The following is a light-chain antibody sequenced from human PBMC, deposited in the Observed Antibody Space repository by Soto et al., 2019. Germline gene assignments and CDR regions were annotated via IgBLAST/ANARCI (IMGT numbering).Light chain of an antibody. CDR1: SSDVGYYDY. Sequence: QSALTQPPSASGFPGQSVTISCTGTSSDVGYYDYVSWYQQHPGKAPKLVIYEVTKRPSGVPDRVSASKSGNTASLTVSGLRAEAEADYYCSSYAGSNNVVFGSGTKLTVL. V-gene: IGLV2-8*01. CDR2: EVT. J-gene: IGLJ1*01. CDR3: SSYAGSNNVV.